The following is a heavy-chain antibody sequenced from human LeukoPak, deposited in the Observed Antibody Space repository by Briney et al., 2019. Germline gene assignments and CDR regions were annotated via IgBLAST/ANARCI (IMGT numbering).Heavy chain of an antibody. D-gene: IGHD2-21*01. Sequence: SETLSLTCTVSGGSISSGSYYWSWIRQPAGKGLEWIGRIYTSGSTNYNPSLKSRVTISVDTSKNQFSLKLSSVTAADTAVYYCARDGGDYLYYFDYWGQGTLVTVSS. V-gene: IGHV4-61*02. J-gene: IGHJ4*02. CDR3: ARDGGDYLYYFDY. CDR1: GGSISSGSYY. CDR2: IYTSGST.